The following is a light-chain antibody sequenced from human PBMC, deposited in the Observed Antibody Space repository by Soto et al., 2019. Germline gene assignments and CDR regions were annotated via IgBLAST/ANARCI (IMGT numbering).Light chain of an antibody. V-gene: IGKV3-20*01. CDR3: QQYGSSRPIT. Sequence: EIVLTQSPGTLSLSPGERATLSCRASQSVSSSYLAWYQQKPGQAPRLLIYGASSRATGIPDRFSGSGSGTDFTLTNSRLEPEDFAVYYCQQYGSSRPITFGQGTRLEIK. CDR1: QSVSSSY. J-gene: IGKJ5*01. CDR2: GAS.